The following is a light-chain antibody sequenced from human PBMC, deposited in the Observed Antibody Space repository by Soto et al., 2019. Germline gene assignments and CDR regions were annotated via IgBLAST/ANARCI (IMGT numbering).Light chain of an antibody. V-gene: IGKV1-33*01. J-gene: IGKJ4*01. CDR1: HDVSRN. CDR2: DAS. CDR3: QQYNSMLS. Sequence: DIQMTQSPSSLSASVGDRVIIACQSSHDVSRNLNWFQQKPGEAPKLLIYDASNLERGVPSRFSGSGSGTDFTLTISSLQPEDVATYYCQQYNSMLSFGGGTEVEIK.